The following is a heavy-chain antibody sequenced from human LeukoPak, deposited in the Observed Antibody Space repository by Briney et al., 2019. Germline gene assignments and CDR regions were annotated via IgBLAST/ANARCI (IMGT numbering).Heavy chain of an antibody. CDR3: ARVGSYSFDY. D-gene: IGHD1-26*01. J-gene: IGHJ4*02. V-gene: IGHV4-59*01. CDR2: IYYSADT. Sequence: NPSETLSLTCTVSGGSISSYSWSWIRQPPGKGLEWIGYIYYSADTNYNPSLKGRVTISVDTSKNQFSLKLTSVTAADMAVYYCARVGSYSFDYWGQGTLVTVSS. CDR1: GGSISSYS.